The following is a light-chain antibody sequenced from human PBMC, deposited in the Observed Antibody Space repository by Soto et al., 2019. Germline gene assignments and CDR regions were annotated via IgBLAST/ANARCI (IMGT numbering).Light chain of an antibody. V-gene: IGKV3-15*01. CDR3: QQYNNWPPIT. CDR2: DTS. CDR1: QSVSIK. Sequence: EIVRTQSPATLSVSPGERATLSCMASQSVSIKLAWYQQKPGQAPRLLIYDTSTRATGIPARFSGSGSGTEFTLTISSLQSEDFAVYYCQQYNNWPPITFGHGTLLAIK. J-gene: IGKJ5*01.